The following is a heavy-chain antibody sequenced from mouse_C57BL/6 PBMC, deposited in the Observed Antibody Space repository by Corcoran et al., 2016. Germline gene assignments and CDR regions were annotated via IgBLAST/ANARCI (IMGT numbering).Heavy chain of an antibody. V-gene: IGHV9-3*01. D-gene: IGHD1-1*01. J-gene: IGHJ3*01. CDR2: INTYSGVP. CDR3: AVHYYGSSYGFAY. Sequence: QIQLVQSGPELKKPGETVKISCKASGYTFTTYGMSWVKQAPGKGLKWMGWINTYSGVPTYADDFKGRFAFSLETSASTAYLQINNLKNEDTATYFCAVHYYGSSYGFAYWGQGTLVTVSA. CDR1: GYTFTTYG.